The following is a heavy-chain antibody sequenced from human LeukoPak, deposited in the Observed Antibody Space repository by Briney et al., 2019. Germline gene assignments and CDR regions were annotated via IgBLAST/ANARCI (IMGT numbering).Heavy chain of an antibody. D-gene: IGHD2-15*01. CDR3: ARRTRELGYCSGGSCYHDAFDI. CDR1: GYTFTSYD. V-gene: IGHV1-8*01. Sequence: ASVKVSCKASGYTFTSYDINWVRQATGQGLEWMGWMNPNSGNTGYAHKFQGRGTMTRNTSISTAYMELSSLRSEDTAVYYCARRTRELGYCSGGSCYHDAFDIWGQGTMVTVS. J-gene: IGHJ3*02. CDR2: MNPNSGNT.